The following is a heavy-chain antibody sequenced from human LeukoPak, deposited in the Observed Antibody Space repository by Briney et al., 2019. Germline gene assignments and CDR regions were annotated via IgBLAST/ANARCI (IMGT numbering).Heavy chain of an antibody. Sequence: GGSLRLSCAASGFTFSTHWMYWVRQAPGRELVWVSRISGDGSMTSYADSVKGRFTISRDNAKDTLYLQMTSLRVEDTAVYYCAKGRSFCSGGSCLNWFDPWGQGTLVTVSS. CDR2: ISGDGSMT. V-gene: IGHV3-74*01. CDR3: AKGRSFCSGGSCLNWFDP. CDR1: GFTFSTHW. D-gene: IGHD2-15*01. J-gene: IGHJ5*02.